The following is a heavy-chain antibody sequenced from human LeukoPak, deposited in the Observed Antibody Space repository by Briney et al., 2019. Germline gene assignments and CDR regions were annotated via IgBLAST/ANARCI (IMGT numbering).Heavy chain of an antibody. V-gene: IGHV4-38-2*01. CDR3: ARHGKTGTSTIYYYYYMDV. D-gene: IGHD1-1*01. CDR2: IYHSGST. CDR1: GYSISSGYY. Sequence: SETLSLTCAVSGYSISSGYYWGWIRQPPGKGLEWIGSIYHSGSTYYNPSLKSRVTISVDTSKNQFSLKLSSVTAADTAVYYCARHGKTGTSTIYYYYYMDVWGKGTTVTVSS. J-gene: IGHJ6*03.